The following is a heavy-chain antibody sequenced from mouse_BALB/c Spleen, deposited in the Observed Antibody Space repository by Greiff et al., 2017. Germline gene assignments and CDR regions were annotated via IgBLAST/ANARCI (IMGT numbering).Heavy chain of an antibody. Sequence: VQRVESGAELVRPGTSVKISCKASGYTFTNYWLGWVKQRPGHGLEWIGDIYPGGGYTNYNEKFKGKATLTADTSSSTAYMQLSSLTSEDSAVYFCARPLRVYYFDYWGQGTTLTVSS. V-gene: IGHV1-63*02. CDR2: IYPGGGYT. CDR3: ARPLRVYYFDY. CDR1: GYTFTNYW. D-gene: IGHD1-1*01. J-gene: IGHJ2*01.